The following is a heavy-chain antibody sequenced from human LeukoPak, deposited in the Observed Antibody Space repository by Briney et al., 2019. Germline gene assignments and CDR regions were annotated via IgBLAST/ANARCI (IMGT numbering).Heavy chain of an antibody. Sequence: GGSLRLSCAAPGFNFSSYAMHWVRPAPGKGLEYVSAISSNGGSTYYANSVKGRFTISRDNSKNTLYLQMGSLRAEDMAVYYCARGDTRGWGSYRYTGFFDYWGQGTLVTVSS. CDR1: GFNFSSYA. CDR2: ISSNGGST. CDR3: ARGDTRGWGSYRYTGFFDY. D-gene: IGHD3-16*02. V-gene: IGHV3-64*01. J-gene: IGHJ4*02.